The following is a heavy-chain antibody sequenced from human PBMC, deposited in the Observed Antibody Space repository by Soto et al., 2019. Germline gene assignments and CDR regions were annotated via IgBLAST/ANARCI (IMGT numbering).Heavy chain of an antibody. J-gene: IGHJ4*02. CDR2: IYYTGST. D-gene: IGHD2-15*01. Sequence: SETLSLTCTVSGGSINSHYWSWIRQSPGKGLEWIGYIYYTGSTRYSPSLKSRVTISVDTSKNHFSLKLSSVTAADTAVYYCARLKVGRLEVADNWGQGTLVTVSS. CDR3: ARLKVGRLEVADN. CDR1: GGSINSHY. V-gene: IGHV4-59*08.